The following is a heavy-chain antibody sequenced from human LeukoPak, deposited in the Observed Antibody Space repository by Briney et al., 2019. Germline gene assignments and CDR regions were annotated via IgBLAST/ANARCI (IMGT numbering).Heavy chain of an antibody. J-gene: IGHJ4*02. CDR1: GFTFSDYY. V-gene: IGHV3-11*04. D-gene: IGHD2-21*01. Sequence: GGSLRLSRAASGFTFSDYYMSWIRQAPGKGLEWVSYISSSGSTIYYADSVKGRFTISRDNAKNSLYLQMNSLRAEDTAVYYCARVRDYGDCYFDYWGQGTLVTVSS. CDR3: ARVRDYGDCYFDY. CDR2: ISSSGSTI.